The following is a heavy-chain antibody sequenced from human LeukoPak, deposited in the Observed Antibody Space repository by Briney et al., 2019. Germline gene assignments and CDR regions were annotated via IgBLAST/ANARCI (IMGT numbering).Heavy chain of an antibody. Sequence: PGGSLRLSCAASGFTFSNYWMSWVRQAPGKGLEWVANMKQDRSEIYYVDSVKGRFTISRDNAERLLYLQMNSLRAEDTAVYYCARESTYSYAYALDYWGQGTLVTVSS. V-gene: IGHV3-7*01. CDR3: ARESTYSYAYALDY. CDR1: GFTFSNYW. CDR2: MKQDRSEI. D-gene: IGHD3-16*01. J-gene: IGHJ4*02.